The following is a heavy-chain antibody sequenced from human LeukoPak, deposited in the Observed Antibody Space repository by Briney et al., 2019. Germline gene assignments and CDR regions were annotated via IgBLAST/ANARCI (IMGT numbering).Heavy chain of an antibody. J-gene: IGHJ4*02. CDR3: ARLLIVDTAMVGSHYFDY. CDR2: IYYSGST. D-gene: IGHD5-18*01. CDR1: GGSISSYC. V-gene: IGHV4-59*08. Sequence: SETLSLTCTVSGGSISSYCWSWIRQPPGKGLEWIGYIYYSGSTNYNPSLKSRVTISVDTSKNQFSLKLSSVTAADTAVYYCARLLIVDTAMVGSHYFDYWGQGTLVTVSS.